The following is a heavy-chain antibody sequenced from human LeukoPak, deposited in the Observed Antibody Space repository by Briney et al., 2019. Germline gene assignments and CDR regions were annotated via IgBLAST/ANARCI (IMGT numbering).Heavy chain of an antibody. CDR2: IDHRGST. CDR1: GGSFIDYY. Sequence: SETLSLTCAVYGGSFIDYYWSWLRQPPGKGLEWIGEIDHRGSTTYNPSLKSRVTISVDTSKNQFSLKLNSVTAADTAVYYCARGLSHWGQGTLVTVSS. V-gene: IGHV4-34*01. J-gene: IGHJ4*02. CDR3: ARGLSH.